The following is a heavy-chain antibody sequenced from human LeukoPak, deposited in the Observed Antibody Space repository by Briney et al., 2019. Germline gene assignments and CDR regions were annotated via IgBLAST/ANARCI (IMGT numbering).Heavy chain of an antibody. J-gene: IGHJ4*02. CDR1: GFTFSSFE. D-gene: IGHD5-18*01. Sequence: PGGSLRLSCAASGFTFSSFEMNWVRQAPGKGLEWVSYISSSGSTIHYADSVKGRFTISRDNAKNSLYLQMSSLRAEDTAVYYCARDRSYGSFNYWGQGTLVAVSS. CDR3: ARDRSYGSFNY. V-gene: IGHV3-48*03. CDR2: ISSSGSTI.